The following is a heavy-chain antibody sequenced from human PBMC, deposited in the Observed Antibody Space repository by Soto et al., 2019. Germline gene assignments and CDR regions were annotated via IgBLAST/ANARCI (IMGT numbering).Heavy chain of an antibody. D-gene: IGHD4-17*01. CDR3: ARNPLAPYGEDFL. CDR2: IYSGGST. Sequence: HPGGSLRLSCAASGFTVSSNYMSWVRQAPGKGLEWVSVIYSGGSTYYADSVKGRFTISRDNSKNTLYLQMNSLRAEDTAVYYCARNPLAPYGEDFLWGQGTLVTVSS. J-gene: IGHJ4*02. V-gene: IGHV3-66*01. CDR1: GFTVSSNY.